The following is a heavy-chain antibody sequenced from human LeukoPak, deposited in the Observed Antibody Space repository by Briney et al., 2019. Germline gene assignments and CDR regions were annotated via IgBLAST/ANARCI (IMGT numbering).Heavy chain of an antibody. Sequence: GGSLRLSCAASEFTFSSYALTWVRQAPGKGLEWVSSISGSGGSTYYADSVRGRFTISRDNSKDMLNLQMNRLRAEDTAVYYCAKAGSSSWYENWFDPWGQGTLVTVSS. CDR3: AKAGSSSWYENWFDP. J-gene: IGHJ5*02. CDR2: ISGSGGST. D-gene: IGHD6-13*01. CDR1: EFTFSSYA. V-gene: IGHV3-23*01.